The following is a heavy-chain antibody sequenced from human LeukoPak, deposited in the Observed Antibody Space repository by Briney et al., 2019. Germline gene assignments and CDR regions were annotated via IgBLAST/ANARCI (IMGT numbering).Heavy chain of an antibody. J-gene: IGHJ5*02. CDR3: ARDPTYYYDSSGYPPGLNWFDP. D-gene: IGHD3-22*01. V-gene: IGHV3-48*03. CDR1: GFTFSSYE. CDR2: ISSSGSTI. Sequence: GGSLRLSCAASGFTFSSYEMNWVRQAPGKGLEWVSYISSSGSTIYYADSVKGRFTISRDNAKNSLYLQMNSLRAEDTAVYYCARDPTYYYDSSGYPPGLNWFDPWGQGTLVTVSS.